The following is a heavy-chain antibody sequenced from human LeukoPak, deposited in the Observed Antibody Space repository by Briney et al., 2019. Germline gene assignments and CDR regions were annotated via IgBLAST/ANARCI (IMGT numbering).Heavy chain of an antibody. CDR1: GFTFSSYG. J-gene: IGHJ4*01. V-gene: IGHV3-30*18. CDR3: AKNRNEGVVFRYFDY. CDR2: ISYDGSNK. D-gene: IGHD3-3*01. Sequence: GGSLRLSCAASGFTFSSYGMHWVRQAPGKGLEWVAVISYDGSNKYYADSVKGRFTISRDNSKNTLYLQMNSLRAEDTAVYYWAKNRNEGVVFRYFDYWGQGTLGNVS.